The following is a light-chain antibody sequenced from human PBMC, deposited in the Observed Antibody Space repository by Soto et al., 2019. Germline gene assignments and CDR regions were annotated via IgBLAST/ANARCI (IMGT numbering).Light chain of an antibody. J-gene: IGKJ5*01. Sequence: EVVLTQSPGTLSLSPGGRATLSCRASQSVSWMLSWYQQRPGQAPRLLIAVASMRASGVPVRFIGSGSGTDFTLTSTRLEPEDFAVYYCQQYGGSPITFGLGTRLEIK. CDR2: VAS. CDR1: QSVSWML. V-gene: IGKV3-20*01. CDR3: QQYGGSPIT.